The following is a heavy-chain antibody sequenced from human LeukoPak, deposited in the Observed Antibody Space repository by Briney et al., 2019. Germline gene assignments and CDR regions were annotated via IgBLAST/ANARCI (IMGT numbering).Heavy chain of an antibody. Sequence: ASVKVSCKASGYTFTGYYMHWVRQAPGQGLEWMGWINPNSGGTNYAQKFQGRVTMTRDTSISTAYMELSRLRSDDTAVYYCARDRGSYYDYYYYYMGVWGKGTTVTVS. J-gene: IGHJ6*03. CDR3: ARDRGSYYDYYYYYMGV. V-gene: IGHV1-2*02. CDR1: GYTFTGYY. CDR2: INPNSGGT. D-gene: IGHD1-26*01.